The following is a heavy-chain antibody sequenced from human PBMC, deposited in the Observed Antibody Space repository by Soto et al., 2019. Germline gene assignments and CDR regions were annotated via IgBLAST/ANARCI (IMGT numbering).Heavy chain of an antibody. V-gene: IGHV2-5*02. J-gene: IGHJ6*02. Sequence: QITLKESGPTLVKPTQTLTLTCTFSGFSLGTSGVGVGWIRQSPGKALEWLAVNYWDNDKFYSPSLKSRRTXTXTTSKNQVVLIMTNMDPVDTATYYCTHRRVDYGMNVWGQGTTVTVSS. CDR1: GFSLGTSGVG. CDR2: NYWDNDK. CDR3: THRRVDYGMNV.